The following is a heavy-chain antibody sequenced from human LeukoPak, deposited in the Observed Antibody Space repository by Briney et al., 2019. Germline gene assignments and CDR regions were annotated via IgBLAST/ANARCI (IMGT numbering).Heavy chain of an antibody. CDR3: ASAKSGNYFAY. D-gene: IGHD1-26*01. CDR2: INPNSSVT. J-gene: IGHJ4*02. CDR1: GYTFTAYY. Sequence: ASVKVSCKASGYTFTAYYIHWVRQAPGQGLEWMGYINPNSSVTNYAQKFQGRVTMTRDTSISTAYMDLSSLRSDDTAVYYCASAKSGNYFAYWGQGTLVTVSS. V-gene: IGHV1-2*02.